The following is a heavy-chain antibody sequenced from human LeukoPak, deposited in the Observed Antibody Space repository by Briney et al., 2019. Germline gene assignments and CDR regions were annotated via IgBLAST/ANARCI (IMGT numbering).Heavy chain of an antibody. CDR1: GGSVNSGGYY. J-gene: IGHJ4*02. V-gene: IGHV4-31*03. CDR2: IYYSGRT. Sequence: SQTLSLTCTVSGGSVNSGGYYWTWIRQHPGKGLEWLGYIYYSGRTYYNPSLKSRITISLDTSKNQSSLNLTSVSAADTASYFCARSSDYGDYDWGQGTLITVSS. D-gene: IGHD4-17*01. CDR3: ARSSDYGDYD.